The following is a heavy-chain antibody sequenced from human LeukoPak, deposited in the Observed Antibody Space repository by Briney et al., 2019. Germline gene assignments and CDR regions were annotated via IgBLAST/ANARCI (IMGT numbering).Heavy chain of an antibody. CDR2: ISAYNGNT. J-gene: IGHJ5*02. Sequence: ASVKVSCKASGYTFTSYGISWVRQAPGQGLEWMGWISAYNGNTNYAQKFRGRVTITADESTSTAYMELSSLRSEDTAVYYCARDPRPKTYYYGSGSYSPNWFDPWGQGTLVTVSS. V-gene: IGHV1-18*01. D-gene: IGHD3-10*01. CDR1: GYTFTSYG. CDR3: ARDPRPKTYYYGSGSYSPNWFDP.